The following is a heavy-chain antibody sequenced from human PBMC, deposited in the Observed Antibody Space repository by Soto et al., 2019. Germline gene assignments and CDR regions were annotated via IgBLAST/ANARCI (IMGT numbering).Heavy chain of an antibody. CDR1: GFTFSSYG. V-gene: IGHV3-30*18. J-gene: IGHJ3*01. CDR3: AKDGDYYDSSGYYFELVS. CDR2: VSYDGSKK. Sequence: GGSLRLSCAVSGFTFSSYGMHWVRQAPGKGLEWVAVVSYDGSKKHYADSVKGRFTISRDNFQNTLYLQMNSLRPEDTAVYYCAKDGDYYDSSGYYFELVSWGQGTMVTVSS. D-gene: IGHD3-22*01.